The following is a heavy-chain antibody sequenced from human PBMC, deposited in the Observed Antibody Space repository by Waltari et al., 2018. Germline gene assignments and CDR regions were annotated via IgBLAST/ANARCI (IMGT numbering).Heavy chain of an antibody. CDR2: IIPIFGPA. V-gene: IGHV1-69*13. D-gene: IGHD2-21*01. CDR3: ATSQRAGTVGDRRLGEGY. J-gene: IGHJ4*02. Sequence: QVQLVQSGAEVKKPGSSVKVSCKASGGTFSSYAISWVRQAPGQGLEWMGGIIPIFGPANCAQKVQGRVTITADESTGTAYMGLGSLRSEDTAVYYCATSQRAGTVGDRRLGEGYWGQGTLVTVSS. CDR1: GGTFSSYA.